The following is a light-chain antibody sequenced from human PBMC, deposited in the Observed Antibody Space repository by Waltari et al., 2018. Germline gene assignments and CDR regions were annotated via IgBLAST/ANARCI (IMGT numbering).Light chain of an antibody. CDR2: VNSDGRH. CDR1: RGHSSNV. Sequence: QLVLTQSPSASASLGASVKLTCTLSRGHSSNVIAWLQQQPEKGPRHLMRVNSDGRHSRGDEIPDRVSGSSAGAERYLTISSLQSEDEADYYCQTGGHGTWVFGGGTKLTVL. CDR3: QTGGHGTWV. J-gene: IGLJ3*02. V-gene: IGLV4-69*01.